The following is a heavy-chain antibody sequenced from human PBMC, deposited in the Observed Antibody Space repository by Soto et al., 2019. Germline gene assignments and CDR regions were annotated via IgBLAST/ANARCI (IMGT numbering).Heavy chain of an antibody. Sequence: ASVKVSCKASGGTFSSYAISWVRQAPGQGLEWMGGIIPIFGTANYAQKFQGRVTITADESTSTAYMELSSLRSEDTAVYYCARAWEDDCWSGYFPRYNWFDPWGQGTLVTVSS. CDR2: IIPIFGTA. D-gene: IGHD3-3*01. CDR3: ARAWEDDCWSGYFPRYNWFDP. J-gene: IGHJ5*02. CDR1: GGTFSSYA. V-gene: IGHV1-69*13.